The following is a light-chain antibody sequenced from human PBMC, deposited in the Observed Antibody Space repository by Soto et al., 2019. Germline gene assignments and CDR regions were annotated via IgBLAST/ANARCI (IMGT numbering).Light chain of an antibody. J-gene: IGLJ3*02. CDR1: SSDVGGYKY. V-gene: IGLV2-14*01. CDR2: EVS. CDR3: SSYTSSSTRV. Sequence: ALTQPASVSGSPGQSITISCTGTSSDVGGYKYVSWYQQHPGKAPKLMIYEVSNRPSGVSNRFSGSKSGNTASLTISGLQAEDEADYYCSSYTSSSTRVFGGGTKLTVL.